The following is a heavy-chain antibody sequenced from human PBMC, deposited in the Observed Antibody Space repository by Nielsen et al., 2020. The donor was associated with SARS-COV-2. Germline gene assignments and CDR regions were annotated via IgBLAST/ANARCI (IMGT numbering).Heavy chain of an antibody. V-gene: IGHV4-59*12. D-gene: IGHD5-18*01. J-gene: IGHJ4*02. Sequence: SETLSLTCTVSGGSISSYYWSWIRQPPGKGLEWIGYIYYSGSTNYNPSLKSRVTISVDTSKNQFSLKLSSVTAADTAVYYCARVVQLGGVFDYWGQGTLVTVSS. CDR2: IYYSGST. CDR3: ARVVQLGGVFDY. CDR1: GGSISSYY.